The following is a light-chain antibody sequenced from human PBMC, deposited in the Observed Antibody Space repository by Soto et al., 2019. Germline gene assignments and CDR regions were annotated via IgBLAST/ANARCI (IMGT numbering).Light chain of an antibody. CDR2: LEGSGSY. Sequence: QSVLTQSSSASASLGSSVKLTCTLSSGHSSYIIAWHQQQPGKAPRYLMKLEGSGSYNKGSGVPDRFSGSSSGADRYLTISNPRCEDEADYYCETWDSNIHWVFGGGTKLTVL. J-gene: IGLJ3*02. CDR3: ETWDSNIHWV. V-gene: IGLV4-60*02. CDR1: SGHSSYI.